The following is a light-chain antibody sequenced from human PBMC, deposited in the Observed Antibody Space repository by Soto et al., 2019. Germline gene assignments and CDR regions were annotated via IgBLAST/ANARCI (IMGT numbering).Light chain of an antibody. Sequence: QSVLTQPASVSGSPGQSITIYCTGTSSDVGGYTYVSWYQQHPGRAPKLMIYEVSNRPSGVSNRFSGSKSGNTASLTISGLQAEDEADYYCSSYTTRNTVLFGGGTKLTVL. CDR1: SSDVGGYTY. CDR2: EVS. CDR3: SSYTTRNTVL. V-gene: IGLV2-14*01. J-gene: IGLJ2*01.